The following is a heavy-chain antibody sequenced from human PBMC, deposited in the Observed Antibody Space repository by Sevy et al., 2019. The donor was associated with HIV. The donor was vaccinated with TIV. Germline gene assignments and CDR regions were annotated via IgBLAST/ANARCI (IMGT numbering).Heavy chain of an antibody. CDR2: IKQDGSEK. D-gene: IGHD3-10*01. Sequence: GGSLRLSCAASGFTFSSYWMSWVRQAPGKGLEWVANIKQDGSEKYYVDSGKGRWTISRANARNSLYLQMNSLRAEDTAVYYCARAPLLLWFGELLSDYFDYWGQGTLVTVSS. J-gene: IGHJ4*02. CDR3: ARAPLLLWFGELLSDYFDY. CDR1: GFTFSSYW. V-gene: IGHV3-7*04.